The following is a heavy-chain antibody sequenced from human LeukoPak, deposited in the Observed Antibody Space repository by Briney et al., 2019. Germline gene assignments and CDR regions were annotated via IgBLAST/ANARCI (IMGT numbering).Heavy chain of an antibody. J-gene: IGHJ4*02. CDR3: ARGYDSSANFDY. Sequence: GGSLRLSCAASGFTFSSYAMHWVRQAPGKGLEWVAVISYDGSNKYYADSVKGRFTISRDNSKNTLYLQMNSLRAEDTAVYYCARGYDSSANFDYWGQGTLVTVSS. V-gene: IGHV3-30-3*01. CDR2: ISYDGSNK. D-gene: IGHD3-22*01. CDR1: GFTFSSYA.